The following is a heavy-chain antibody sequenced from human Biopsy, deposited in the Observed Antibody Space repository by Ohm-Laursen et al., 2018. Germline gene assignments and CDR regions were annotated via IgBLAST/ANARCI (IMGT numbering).Heavy chain of an antibody. D-gene: IGHD3-22*01. CDR3: ARDYDTSGYYYVS. Sequence: PSDTLSLTCTVFAGSISNNNYYWGWIRQPPGKGLEWIGSIFYRGSTHYKPSLKSQVNISVDTSKNQFSMKLNSVTAADTAVYYCARDYDTSGYYYVSWGQGTLVTVSS. CDR2: IFYRGST. CDR1: AGSISNNNYY. V-gene: IGHV4-39*01. J-gene: IGHJ5*02.